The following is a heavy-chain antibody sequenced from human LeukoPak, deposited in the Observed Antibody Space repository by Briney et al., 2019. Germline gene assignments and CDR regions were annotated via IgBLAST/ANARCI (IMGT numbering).Heavy chain of an antibody. D-gene: IGHD3-3*01. CDR2: INPNSGGT. V-gene: IGHV1-2*02. CDR1: GYTFTSYD. Sequence: ASVKVSCKASGYTFTSYDINWVRQATGQGLQWMGWINPNSGGTNYAQEFQDRVTMTSDTSISTAYLELSSLRSDDTAVYYCAREGDYDLVPDYWGQGTLLTVSS. CDR3: AREGDYDLVPDY. J-gene: IGHJ4*02.